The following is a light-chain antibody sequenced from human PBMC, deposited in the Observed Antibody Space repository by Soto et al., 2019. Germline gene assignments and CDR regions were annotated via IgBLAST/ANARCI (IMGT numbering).Light chain of an antibody. CDR2: GAS. V-gene: IGKV3-15*01. CDR1: QSVSNY. J-gene: IGKJ4*01. Sequence: EIVLTQSPGTLSLSPGERATLSCRASQSVSNYLAWYQQKPGQAPRLLIYGASTRATGIPARFSGGGSETDFTLTISSLQSEDFVVYYCQQYHNWPPLTFGGGTKVDIK. CDR3: QQYHNWPPLT.